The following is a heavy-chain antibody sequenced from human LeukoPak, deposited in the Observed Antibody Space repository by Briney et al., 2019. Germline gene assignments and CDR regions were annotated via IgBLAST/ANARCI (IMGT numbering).Heavy chain of an antibody. V-gene: IGHV3-23*01. CDR1: GFTFSSYA. D-gene: IGHD3-3*01. J-gene: IGHJ4*02. Sequence: QPGGSLRLSCAASGFTFSSYAMSWVRQAPGKGLEWVSAISGSGGSTYYADSVKGRFTISRDNSKNTLYLQMNSLRAEDTAVYYCAKGHAGAIFGVVIIKGAFDYWGQGTLVTVSS. CDR2: ISGSGGST. CDR3: AKGHAGAIFGVVIIKGAFDY.